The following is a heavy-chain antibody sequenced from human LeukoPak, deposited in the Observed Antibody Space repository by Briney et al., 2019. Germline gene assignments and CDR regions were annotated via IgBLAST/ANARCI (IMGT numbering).Heavy chain of an antibody. V-gene: IGHV3-23*01. D-gene: IGHD6-19*01. CDR3: AKDGGGWYTTGWYYFDC. Sequence: GGSLRLSCAASGFTFSSYAMSWVRQAPGKGLEWVSTISHSGGSTYYADSVKGRFTISRDNSKNTLYLQMNSLRAEDTAVYYCAKDGGGWYTTGWYYFDCWGQGTLVTVSS. CDR2: ISHSGGST. J-gene: IGHJ4*02. CDR1: GFTFSSYA.